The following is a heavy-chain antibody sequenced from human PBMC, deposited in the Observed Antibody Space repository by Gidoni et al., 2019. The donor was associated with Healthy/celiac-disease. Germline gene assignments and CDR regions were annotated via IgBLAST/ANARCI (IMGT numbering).Heavy chain of an antibody. CDR1: GFTFSSYS. D-gene: IGHD2-2*01. CDR3: AREIPEDIVVVPAAMVGRYYYYYMDV. CDR2: ISSSSSYI. J-gene: IGHJ6*03. V-gene: IGHV3-21*01. Sequence: EVQLVESGGGLVKPGGSLRLSCAASGFTFSSYSMNLVRQAPGKGLEWVSSISSSSSYIYYADSVKGRFTISRDNAKNSLYLQMNILRAEDTAVYYCAREIPEDIVVVPAAMVGRYYYYYMDVWGKGTTVTVSS.